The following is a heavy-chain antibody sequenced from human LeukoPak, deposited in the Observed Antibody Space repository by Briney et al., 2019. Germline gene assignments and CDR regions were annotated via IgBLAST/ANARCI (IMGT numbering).Heavy chain of an antibody. CDR3: AKGSGWYV. Sequence: GGSLRLSCAASGFTFSSSSMTWVRQAPGKGLEWVSVISGSGGSTDYADSVKGRFTISRDNSKNTLYLQINSLRAEDTAVYYCAKGSGWYVWGQGTLVTVSS. J-gene: IGHJ4*02. D-gene: IGHD6-19*01. CDR2: ISGSGGST. V-gene: IGHV3-23*01. CDR1: GFTFSSSS.